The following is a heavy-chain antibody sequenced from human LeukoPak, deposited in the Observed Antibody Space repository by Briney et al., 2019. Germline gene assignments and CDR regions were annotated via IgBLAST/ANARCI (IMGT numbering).Heavy chain of an antibody. Sequence: GASVKVSCKASGYNFKSYDINWVRQAAGQGLEWMGWMNPHGDYTGYSQKFQGRVTLTEDTSTDTAYMELSSLRSEDTAVYYCAREGPIVVVTARYYFDYWGQGTLVTVSS. J-gene: IGHJ4*02. V-gene: IGHV1-8*01. CDR1: GYNFKSYD. D-gene: IGHD2-21*02. CDR2: MNPHGDYT. CDR3: AREGPIVVVTARYYFDY.